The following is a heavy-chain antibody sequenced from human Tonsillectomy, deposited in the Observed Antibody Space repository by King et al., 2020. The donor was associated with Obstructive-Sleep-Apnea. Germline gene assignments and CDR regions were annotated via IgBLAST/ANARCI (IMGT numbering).Heavy chain of an antibody. CDR2: INTGNGNT. CDR3: ARDANVGKGDYFDY. V-gene: IGHV1-3*04. J-gene: IGHJ4*02. CDR1: GYTFTSYA. Sequence: VQLVQSGAEVNKPGASVKVSCKPSGYTFTSYAIHWVRRAPGQKLDWMGWINTGNGNTKYSQKLQGRVTITSDTSASTAYMELSSLRSEDTAVYYCARDANVGKGDYFDYWGQGTLVTVSS. D-gene: IGHD4-23*01.